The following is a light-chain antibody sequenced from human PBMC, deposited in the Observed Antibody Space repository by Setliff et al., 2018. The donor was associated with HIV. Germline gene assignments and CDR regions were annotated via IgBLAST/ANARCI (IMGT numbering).Light chain of an antibody. V-gene: IGLV1-40*01. CDR3: QSYDSSLSGYV. CDR1: SSNIGAGYD. CDR2: ANS. J-gene: IGLJ1*01. Sequence: QSALAQPPSVSGAPGQRVTISCIGTSSNIGAGYDVHWYQQLPGTAPKLLIYANSNRPSGVPDRFSGSKSGTSASLAITGLQAEDEADYYCQSYDSSLSGYVFGTGTKVTVL.